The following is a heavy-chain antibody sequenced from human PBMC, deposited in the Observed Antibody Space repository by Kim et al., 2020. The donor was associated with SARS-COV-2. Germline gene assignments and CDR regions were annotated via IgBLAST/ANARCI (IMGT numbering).Heavy chain of an antibody. J-gene: IGHJ5*02. Sequence: SETLSLTCTVSGGSISSGGYYWSWIRQHPGKGLEWIGYIYYSGSTYYNPSLKSRVTISVDTSKNQFSLKLSSVTAADTAVYYCARGDYDILTGYYNWFDPWGQGTLVTVSS. CDR1: GGSISSGGYY. CDR3: ARGDYDILTGYYNWFDP. V-gene: IGHV4-31*03. CDR2: IYYSGST. D-gene: IGHD3-9*01.